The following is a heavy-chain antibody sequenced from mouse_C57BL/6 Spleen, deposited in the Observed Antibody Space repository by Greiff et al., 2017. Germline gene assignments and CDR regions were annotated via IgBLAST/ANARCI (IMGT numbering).Heavy chain of an antibody. Sequence: QVQLQQSGAELVRPGTSVKVSCKASGYTFTNYLIEWVKQRPGQGLEWIGVINPGSGGTNYNQKFKGKATLTVDKSSSTAYMPLRSLTSEDSAVYVFARALRLQVAYWGQGTLVTVSA. V-gene: IGHV1-54*01. D-gene: IGHD3-2*02. CDR1: GYTFTNYL. CDR3: ARALRLQVAY. J-gene: IGHJ3*01. CDR2: INPGSGGT.